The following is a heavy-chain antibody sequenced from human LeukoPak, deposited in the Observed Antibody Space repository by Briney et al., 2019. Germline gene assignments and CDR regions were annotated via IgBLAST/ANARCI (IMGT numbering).Heavy chain of an antibody. CDR1: GFTFRNYV. Sequence: GGSLRLSCAASGFTFRNYVIHWVRQAPGKGLEWVAVTSSDLNVKLYADSVKGRFTISRDNSRSTLYLQMNSLRPEDTAIYYCAREGDGYNYHIEVWGQGTLVTVSS. V-gene: IGHV3-30-3*01. CDR3: AREGDGYNYHIEV. J-gene: IGHJ4*02. D-gene: IGHD5-24*01. CDR2: TSSDLNVK.